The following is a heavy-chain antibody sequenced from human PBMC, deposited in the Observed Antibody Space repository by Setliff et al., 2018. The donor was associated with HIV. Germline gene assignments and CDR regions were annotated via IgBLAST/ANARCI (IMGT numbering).Heavy chain of an antibody. Sequence: ASVKVSCKASGYTFTSYYKHWVRQAPGQGLEWMGIINPSGGSTSYAQKFQGRVTMTRDTSTSTVYMELSSLRSEDTAVYYCARNPRIAVAGTDYYYMDVWGKGTTVTVSS. CDR3: ARNPRIAVAGTDYYYMDV. D-gene: IGHD6-19*01. CDR1: GYTFTSYY. V-gene: IGHV1-46*01. CDR2: INPSGGST. J-gene: IGHJ6*03.